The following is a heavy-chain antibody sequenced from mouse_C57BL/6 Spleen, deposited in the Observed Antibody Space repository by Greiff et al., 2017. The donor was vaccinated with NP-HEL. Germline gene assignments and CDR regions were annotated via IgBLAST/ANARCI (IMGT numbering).Heavy chain of an antibody. CDR1: GYTFTSYW. CDR3: ARGALYEWWYFDV. D-gene: IGHD2-3*01. V-gene: IGHV1-59*01. CDR2: IDPSDSYT. Sequence: QVQLQQPGAELVRPGTSVKLSCKASGYTFTSYWMHWVKQRPGQGLEWIGVIDPSDSYTNYNQKFKGKATLTVDTSSSTAYMQLSSLTSEDSAVYYCARGALYEWWYFDVWGTGTTVTVAS. J-gene: IGHJ1*03.